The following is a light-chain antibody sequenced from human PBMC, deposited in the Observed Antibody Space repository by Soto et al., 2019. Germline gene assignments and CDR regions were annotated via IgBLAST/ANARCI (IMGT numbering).Light chain of an antibody. Sequence: IVWTQSPGTLSLSPGERATLSCRSSQTGSNSDLAWYQQKSGQAPRLLIYGVSTRATGTPDRFSGSGSGTEFTLTIRRLEPEDFAVYFCQHYVYPQWTFGPGTKVEIK. V-gene: IGKV3-20*01. CDR3: QHYVYPQWT. CDR1: QTGSNSD. CDR2: GVS. J-gene: IGKJ1*01.